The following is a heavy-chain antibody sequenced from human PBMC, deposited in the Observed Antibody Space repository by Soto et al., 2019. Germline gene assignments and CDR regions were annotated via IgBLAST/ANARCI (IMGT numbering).Heavy chain of an antibody. Sequence: EVQLVESGGGLIQPGGSLRLSCAASEFTVSSNYMNWVRQAPGKGLECVSTIYSGGSTYYADSVKGRFTISRDNSKSTLFLQMDNLRAEDTAVYYCAGRVGATNCGMDVWGQGTTVTVSS. V-gene: IGHV3-53*01. CDR1: EFTVSSNY. J-gene: IGHJ6*02. D-gene: IGHD1-26*01. CDR2: IYSGGST. CDR3: AGRVGATNCGMDV.